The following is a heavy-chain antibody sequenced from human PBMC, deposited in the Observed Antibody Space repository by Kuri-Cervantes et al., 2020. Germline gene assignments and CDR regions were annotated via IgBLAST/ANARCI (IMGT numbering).Heavy chain of an antibody. V-gene: IGHV4-39*07. CDR1: GGSISSSSYY. J-gene: IGHJ4*02. Sequence: SETLSLTCTVSGGSISSSSYYWGWIRQPPGKGLEWIGSIYYSGSTYYNPSLKSRVTISVDTSKNQFSLKLSSVTAADTAVYYCARGRLYCSGGSCPPDYWGQGTLVTVSS. D-gene: IGHD2-15*01. CDR3: ARGRLYCSGGSCPPDY. CDR2: IYYSGST.